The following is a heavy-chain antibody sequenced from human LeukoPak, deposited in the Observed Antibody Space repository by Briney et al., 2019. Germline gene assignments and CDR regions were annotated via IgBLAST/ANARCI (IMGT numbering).Heavy chain of an antibody. J-gene: IGHJ4*02. CDR3: ARVASSGWYYFDY. CDR2: MDPNSGSA. D-gene: IGHD6-19*01. CDR1: GYTFTSYD. Sequence: ASVKVSCKASGYTFTSYDINWVRQATGQGLEWMGWMDPNSGSAGYAQKFQGRVTMTWNASISTAYMELSSLRSEDTAVYYRARVASSGWYYFDYWGQGTLVTVSS. V-gene: IGHV1-8*02.